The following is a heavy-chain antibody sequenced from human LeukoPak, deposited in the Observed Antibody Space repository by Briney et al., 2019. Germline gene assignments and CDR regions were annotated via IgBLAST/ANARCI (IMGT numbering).Heavy chain of an antibody. J-gene: IGHJ4*02. Sequence: PGGSLRLSCAASGFTFSSYAMHWVRQAPGKGLEWVAVISYDGSNKYYADSVKGRFTISRDNSKNTLYLQMNSLRAEDTAVYYCASQSGSYLPFDYWGQGTLVTVSS. CDR3: ASQSGSYLPFDY. V-gene: IGHV3-30*04. CDR2: ISYDGSNK. CDR1: GFTFSSYA. D-gene: IGHD1-26*01.